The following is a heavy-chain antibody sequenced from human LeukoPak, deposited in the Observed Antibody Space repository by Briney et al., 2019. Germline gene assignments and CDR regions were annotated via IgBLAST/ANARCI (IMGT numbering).Heavy chain of an antibody. CDR1: GYTFTSYY. Sequence: ASVKVSCKASGYTFTSYYMHWVRQAPGQGLEWMGIINPSGGSTSYAQKFQGRVTMTRDTPTSTVYMELSSLRSEDTAVYYCARDLVGATWPLGNAFDIWGQGTMVTVSS. V-gene: IGHV1-46*01. CDR3: ARDLVGATWPLGNAFDI. CDR2: INPSGGST. D-gene: IGHD1-26*01. J-gene: IGHJ3*02.